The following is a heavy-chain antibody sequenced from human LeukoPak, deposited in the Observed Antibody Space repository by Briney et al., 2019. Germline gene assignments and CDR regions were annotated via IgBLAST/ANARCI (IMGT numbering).Heavy chain of an antibody. V-gene: IGHV3-30-3*01. D-gene: IGHD6-19*01. J-gene: IGHJ4*02. CDR1: GFTFSSYA. CDR2: ISYDGSSK. Sequence: GGSLRLSCAASGFTFSSYAMHWVRQAPGKGLEWVAVISYDGSSKYYADSVKGRFTISRDNSKNTLYLQMNSLRAEDTAVYYCARAALQYSSGWLGYWGQGTLVTVSS. CDR3: ARAALQYSSGWLGY.